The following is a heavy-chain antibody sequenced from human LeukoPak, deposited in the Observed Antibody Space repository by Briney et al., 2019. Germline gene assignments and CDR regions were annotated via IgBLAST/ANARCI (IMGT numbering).Heavy chain of an antibody. CDR1: GFTFSSYN. CDR2: ISSSTPTA. CDR3: ARDVGSYGTKGHCFDS. D-gene: IGHD4-17*01. Sequence: GGSLRLSCAASGFTFSSYNMNWVRQAPGKGLEWVSRISSSTPTAYYADSVKGRFTISRDNAKNSLYLQMNSLRDEDTAVYYCARDVGSYGTKGHCFDSWGQGTLVTVSS. J-gene: IGHJ4*02. V-gene: IGHV3-48*02.